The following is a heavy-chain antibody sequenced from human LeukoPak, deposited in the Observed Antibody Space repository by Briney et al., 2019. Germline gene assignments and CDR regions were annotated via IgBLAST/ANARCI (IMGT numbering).Heavy chain of an antibody. J-gene: IGHJ4*02. CDR3: AKYSFGGVVPAALDY. CDR2: IRYDGSNN. CDR1: GFTFSSYG. Sequence: TGGSLRLSCAASGFTFSSYGMHWVRQAPGKGLEWVAFIRYDGSNNYYADSVKGRFTISRDNSKNTLYLQMNSLRAEDTAVYYCAKYSFGGVVPAALDYWGQGTLVTVSS. V-gene: IGHV3-30*02. D-gene: IGHD2-2*01.